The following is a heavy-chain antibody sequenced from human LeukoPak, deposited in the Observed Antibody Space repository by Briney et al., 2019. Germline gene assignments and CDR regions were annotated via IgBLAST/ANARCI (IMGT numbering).Heavy chain of an antibody. V-gene: IGHV1-2*04. CDR1: GYTFTGYY. CDR2: INPNSGGT. Sequence: GASVKVSCKASGYTFTGYYMHWVRQAPGQGLEWMGWINPNSGGTNYAQKFQGWVTMTRDTSISTAYMELSRLRSDDTAVYYCARGFSTQSGTPLDYWGQGTLVTVSS. D-gene: IGHD3-3*01. J-gene: IGHJ4*02. CDR3: ARGFSTQSGTPLDY.